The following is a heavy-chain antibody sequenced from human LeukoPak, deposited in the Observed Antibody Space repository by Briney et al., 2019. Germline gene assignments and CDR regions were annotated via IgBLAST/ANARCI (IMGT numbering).Heavy chain of an antibody. CDR1: GGSLSSYF. CDR3: ARQPSSWFTSFDS. D-gene: IGHD6-13*01. V-gene: IGHV4-59*01. Sequence: SSETLFLTCTVSGGSLSSYFWSWIRQPPGKGLEWIAYIYYSGSTNYNPSLKSRVTISVDTSKNQFSLKLSSVTAADTAVYYCARQPSSWFTSFDSWGQGTLVTVSS. J-gene: IGHJ4*02. CDR2: IYYSGST.